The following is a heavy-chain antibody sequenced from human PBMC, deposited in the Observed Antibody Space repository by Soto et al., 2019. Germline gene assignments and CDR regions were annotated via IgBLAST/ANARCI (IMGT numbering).Heavy chain of an antibody. CDR2: IYYSGRT. J-gene: IGHJ4*02. V-gene: IGHV4-39*01. Sequence: SETLSLTCTVTGDSINSRSYYWGWIRQPPGKGLEWIGSIYYSGRTYNNPSLRSRVSMSIDTSKDQFSLKLKSVTAADTALYFCARQRTSVVTKAYFDVWGPGSLVTVSS. D-gene: IGHD2-21*02. CDR3: ARQRTSVVTKAYFDV. CDR1: GDSINSRSYY.